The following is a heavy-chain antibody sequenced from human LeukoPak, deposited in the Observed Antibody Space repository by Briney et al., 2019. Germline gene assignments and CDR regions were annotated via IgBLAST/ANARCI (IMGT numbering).Heavy chain of an antibody. V-gene: IGHV4-34*01. CDR2: INHSGST. J-gene: IGHJ6*03. CDR1: GGSFSGYY. Sequence: PSETLSLTCAVYGGSFSGYYWSWIRQPPGKGLEWIGEINHSGSTNYNPSLKSRVTISVDTSKNQFSLKLSSVTAADTAVYYCARMSYRYCSSTSCYRYYYYYMDVWGKGTTVTVSS. CDR3: ARMSYRYCSSTSCYRYYYYYMDV. D-gene: IGHD2-2*01.